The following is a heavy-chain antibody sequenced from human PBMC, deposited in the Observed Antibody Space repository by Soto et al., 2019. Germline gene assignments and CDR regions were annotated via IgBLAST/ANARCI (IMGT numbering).Heavy chain of an antibody. Sequence: SETLSLTCTVSGGSISSYYWIWIRQPPGKGLEWIGYIYYSGSTNYNPSLKSRVTISVDTSKNQFSLKLSSVTAADTAVYYCARGPYGSGSDTIAMPYYYYGMDVWGQGTTVTVSS. CDR3: ARGPYGSGSDTIAMPYYYYGMDV. D-gene: IGHD3-10*01. J-gene: IGHJ6*02. CDR1: GGSISSYY. V-gene: IGHV4-59*01. CDR2: IYYSGST.